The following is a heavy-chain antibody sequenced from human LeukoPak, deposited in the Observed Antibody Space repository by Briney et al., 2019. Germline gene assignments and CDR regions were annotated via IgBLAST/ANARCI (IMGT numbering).Heavy chain of an antibody. Sequence: ASVKVSCKASGYTFTSYDINWVRQATGQGLEWMGWMNPNSGNTGYAQKFQGRVTMTRNTSISTAYMELSSLRSEDTAVYYCARGRGMIVVPRPTRAKRDTRGGNDYWGQGTLVTVSS. CDR1: GYTFTSYD. CDR3: ARGRGMIVVPRPTRAKRDTRGGNDY. D-gene: IGHD3-22*01. J-gene: IGHJ4*02. V-gene: IGHV1-8*01. CDR2: MNPNSGNT.